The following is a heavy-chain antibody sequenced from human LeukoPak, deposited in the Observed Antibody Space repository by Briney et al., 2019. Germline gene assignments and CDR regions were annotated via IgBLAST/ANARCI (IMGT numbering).Heavy chain of an antibody. D-gene: IGHD6-6*01. Sequence: PSETLSLTCTVSGGSISSYYWSWIRQPPGKGLEWIGYIYYSGTTNYNPSLKSRVTISVDTSRNQFSLKLSSVTAADTAVYYCARDSSYYFDYWGQGTLVTVSS. V-gene: IGHV4-59*01. CDR3: ARDSSYYFDY. J-gene: IGHJ4*02. CDR2: IYYSGTT. CDR1: GGSISSYY.